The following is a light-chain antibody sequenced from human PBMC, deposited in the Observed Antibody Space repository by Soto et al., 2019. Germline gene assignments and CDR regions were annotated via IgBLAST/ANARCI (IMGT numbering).Light chain of an antibody. CDR1: QDIAAY. CDR3: QQAYSFTIT. Sequence: DIQVTQSPSSVSASVGDRVTITCRASQDIAAYLAWYQHKPGRAPDLLIHAASSLQSGVPSRFSGSGSGTDFTLTINRLQTEDFATYYCQQAYSFTITVGQGTRLEIK. V-gene: IGKV1D-12*01. CDR2: AAS. J-gene: IGKJ5*01.